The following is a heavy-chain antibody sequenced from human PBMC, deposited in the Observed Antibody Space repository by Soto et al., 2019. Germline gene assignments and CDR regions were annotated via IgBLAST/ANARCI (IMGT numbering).Heavy chain of an antibody. CDR2: IYPGDSDT. V-gene: IGHV5-51*01. CDR3: ASRAGISSSWYYFDY. CDR1: GYSFTSYW. J-gene: IGHJ4*02. Sequence: PGESLKISCKGSGYSFTSYWIGWVRQMPGKGLGWMGIIYPGDSDTRYSSSFQGQVTISADKSISTAYLQWSSLKASDTAMYYCASRAGISSSWYYFDYWGQGTLVTVSS. D-gene: IGHD6-13*01.